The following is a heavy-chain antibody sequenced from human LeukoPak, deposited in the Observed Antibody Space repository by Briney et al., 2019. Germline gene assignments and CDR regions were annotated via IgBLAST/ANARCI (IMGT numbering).Heavy chain of an antibody. J-gene: IGHJ6*04. Sequence: MAGGSLRLSCVVSGFTFSTYNMNWVRQAPGKGLEWVSSISTGRSYIYYADSVTGRFTISRDNAKNSLYLQMNSLRAEDTAVYHCAELGITMIGGVWGKGTTVTISS. CDR1: GFTFSTYN. D-gene: IGHD3-10*02. V-gene: IGHV3-21*01. CDR3: AELGITMIGGV. CDR2: ISTGRSYI.